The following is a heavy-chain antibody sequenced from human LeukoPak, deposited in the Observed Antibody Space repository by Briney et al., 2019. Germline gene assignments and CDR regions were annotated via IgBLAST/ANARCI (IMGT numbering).Heavy chain of an antibody. V-gene: IGHV3-48*03. CDR2: ISSSGSTI. J-gene: IGHJ6*03. CDR1: GFTFSSYE. Sequence: WGSLRLSCAASGFTFSSYEMNWVRQAPGKGLEWVSYISSSGSTIYYADSVKGRFTISRDNAKNSLYLQMNSLRAEDTAVYYCARVSQDPFPYYMDVWGKGTTVTVSS. CDR3: ARVSQDPFPYYMDV. D-gene: IGHD2/OR15-2a*01.